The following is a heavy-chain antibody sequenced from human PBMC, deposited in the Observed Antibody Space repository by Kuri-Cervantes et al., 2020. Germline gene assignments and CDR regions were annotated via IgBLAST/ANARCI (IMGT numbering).Heavy chain of an antibody. D-gene: IGHD5-18*01. J-gene: IGHJ6*02. V-gene: IGHV1-18*01. Sequence: ASVKVSCKASGYTFTSYGISWVRQAPGQGLEWMGWISAYNGNTNYAQKLQGRVTMTTDTSTSTAYMELRSLRSDDTAVYYCAREVDTAMFFNGMDVWGQGTTVTVSS. CDR3: AREVDTAMFFNGMDV. CDR2: ISAYNGNT. CDR1: GYTFTSYG.